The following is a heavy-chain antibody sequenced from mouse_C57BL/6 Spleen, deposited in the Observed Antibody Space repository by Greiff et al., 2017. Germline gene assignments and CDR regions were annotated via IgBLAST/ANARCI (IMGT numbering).Heavy chain of an antibody. J-gene: IGHJ2*01. Sequence: EVKLVESEGGLVQPGSSMKLSCTASGFTFSDYYMAWVRQVPEKGLEWVANINYDGSSTYYLDSLKSRFIISRDNAKNILYLQMSSLKSEDTATYYCARGKYPYFDYWGQGTTLTVSS. V-gene: IGHV5-16*01. CDR3: ARGKYPYFDY. CDR2: INYDGSST. D-gene: IGHD5-1*01. CDR1: GFTFSDYY.